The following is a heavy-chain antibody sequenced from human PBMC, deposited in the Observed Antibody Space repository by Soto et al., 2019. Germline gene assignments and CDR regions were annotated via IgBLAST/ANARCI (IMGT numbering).Heavy chain of an antibody. J-gene: IGHJ4*02. CDR1: GGSISSSNW. CDR3: ARIPLGYSTSWYFFDY. V-gene: IGHV4-4*02. D-gene: IGHD6-13*01. Sequence: QVQLQESGPGLVKPSGTLSLTCAVSGGSISSSNWWTWVRQPPGKGLEWIGEIYHSGTTNYNPSLTSRVTIAVDKSKNQFSLKLTSVTAADTAVYYCARIPLGYSTSWYFFDYWGQGTLVTVSS. CDR2: IYHSGTT.